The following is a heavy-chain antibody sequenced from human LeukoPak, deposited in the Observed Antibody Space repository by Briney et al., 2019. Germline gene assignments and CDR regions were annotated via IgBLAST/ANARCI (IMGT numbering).Heavy chain of an antibody. V-gene: IGHV3-74*01. CDR3: VAIVSARPR. CDR2: IDSDGSTT. Sequence: GGSLRLSCAASGFTFSSNWMHWVRQAPGKGLVWVSRIDSDGSTTNLADSVKGRFPISRDNSKNTLYLQMNSLRAEDTAVYHCVAIVSARPRWGQGTLVTVSS. CDR1: GFTFSSNW. J-gene: IGHJ4*02. D-gene: IGHD6-6*01.